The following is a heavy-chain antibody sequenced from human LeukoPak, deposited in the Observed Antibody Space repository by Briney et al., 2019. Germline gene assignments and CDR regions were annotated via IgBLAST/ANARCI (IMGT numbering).Heavy chain of an antibody. D-gene: IGHD5-12*01. J-gene: IGHJ4*02. CDR3: ARGTTIVATTLDY. Sequence: SETLSLTCSVSGGSISNNYWSWLRQPPGQGLEWIGYIYYSGSTSYNPSLKSRLTISVDTSKNQFSLKLSSVTAADTAVYYCARGTTIVATTLDYWGQGTLVTVSS. V-gene: IGHV4-59*01. CDR1: GGSISNNY. CDR2: IYYSGST.